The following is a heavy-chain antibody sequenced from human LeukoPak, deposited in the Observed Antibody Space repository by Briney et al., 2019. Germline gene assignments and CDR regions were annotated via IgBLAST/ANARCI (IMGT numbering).Heavy chain of an antibody. CDR3: ARGADYGDYFFDY. Sequence: SQTLSLSCAISGDSVSSNSVTWNWIRQSPSRGLEWLVRTYYRSKWSNDYTVSVKSRITINPDTSKNQFSLQLNSVTPEDTAVYYCARGADYGDYFFDYWGQGTLVTVSS. V-gene: IGHV6-1*01. CDR1: GDSVSSNSVT. J-gene: IGHJ4*02. D-gene: IGHD4-17*01. CDR2: TYYRSKWSN.